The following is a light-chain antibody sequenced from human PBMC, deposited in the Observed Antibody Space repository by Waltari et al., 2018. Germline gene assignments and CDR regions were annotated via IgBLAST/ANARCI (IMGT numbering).Light chain of an antibody. CDR1: QSISNS. CDR2: TAS. J-gene: IGKJ2*01. Sequence: DIQLTQSPAPLSASVGDRVTITCRASQSISNSLNWYQQKPGTASKLLIYTASTLQSGVPSIFSGSGSGTDFTLTISSLQPEDFATYYCQQSYSTGYTFGQGTKLEIK. V-gene: IGKV1-39*01. CDR3: QQSYSTGYT.